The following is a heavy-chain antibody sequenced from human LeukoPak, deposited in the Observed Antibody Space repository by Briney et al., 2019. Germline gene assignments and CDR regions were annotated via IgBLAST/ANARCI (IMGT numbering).Heavy chain of an antibody. V-gene: IGHV4-39*01. CDR3: GRVRFGDPYYYYYYYMDV. Sequence: SETLSLTCTVSGGSISSSSYYWGWIRQPPGKGLEWIGSIYYSGSTYYNPSLKSRVTISVDTSKNQFSLKLSSVTAADTAVYYCGRVRFGDPYYYYYYYMDVWGKGTTVTISS. CDR1: GGSISSSSYY. J-gene: IGHJ6*03. CDR2: IYYSGST. D-gene: IGHD3-10*01.